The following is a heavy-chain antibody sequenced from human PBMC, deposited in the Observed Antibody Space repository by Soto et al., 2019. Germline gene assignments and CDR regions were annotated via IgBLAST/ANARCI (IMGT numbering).Heavy chain of an antibody. J-gene: IGHJ6*02. D-gene: IGHD3-3*01. CDR1: GYTFTSYD. CDR3: ARSYDFWSGAYYYYYYGMDV. Sequence: ASVKVSCKASGYTFTSYDINWVRQATGQGLEWMGWMNPNSGNTGYAQKFQGRVTMTRNTSISTAYMELSSLRSEDTAVYYCARSYDFWSGAYYYYYYGMDVWGQGTTVTVSS. V-gene: IGHV1-8*01. CDR2: MNPNSGNT.